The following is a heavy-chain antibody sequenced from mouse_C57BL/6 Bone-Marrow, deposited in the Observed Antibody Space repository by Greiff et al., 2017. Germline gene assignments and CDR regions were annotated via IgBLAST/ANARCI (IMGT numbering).Heavy chain of an antibody. CDR1: GYAFTHYL. Sequence: QVQLQQSGAELVRPGTSVKVSCKASGYAFTHYLIEWVKQRPGQGLEWIGVINPGSGGTNYNEKFKGKATLTADKSSSTAYMQLSSLTSEDSAVYFCARRLLPGYAMDYWGQGTSVTVSS. D-gene: IGHD2-10*01. CDR2: INPGSGGT. CDR3: ARRLLPGYAMDY. V-gene: IGHV1-54*01. J-gene: IGHJ4*01.